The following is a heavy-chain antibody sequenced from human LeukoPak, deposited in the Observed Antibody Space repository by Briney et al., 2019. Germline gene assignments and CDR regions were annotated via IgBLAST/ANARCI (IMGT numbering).Heavy chain of an antibody. Sequence: PGGSLRLSCAASGFTFSDYYMSWIRQAPGKGLEWVSYISSSGSTIYYADSVKGRFTISRDNAKNSLYLQMNSLRAEDTAGYYCARVKGFLDYHDSSGYFDYWGQGTLVTVSS. CDR3: ARVKGFLDYHDSSGYFDY. D-gene: IGHD3-22*01. CDR2: ISSSGSTI. CDR1: GFTFSDYY. V-gene: IGHV3-11*01. J-gene: IGHJ4*02.